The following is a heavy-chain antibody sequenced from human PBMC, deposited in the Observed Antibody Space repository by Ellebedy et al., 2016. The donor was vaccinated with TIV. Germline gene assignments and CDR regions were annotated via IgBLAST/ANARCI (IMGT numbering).Heavy chain of an antibody. CDR2: INPSGDST. D-gene: IGHD4-11*01. V-gene: IGHV1-46*01. CDR3: ARDVDSVGVTTNWFDP. CDR1: GYTFRSYY. J-gene: IGHJ5*02. Sequence: ASVKVSCKASGYTFRSYYMHWVRQAPGQGLEWMGIINPSGDSTSYAQKFQGRVTMTRDTSTSTVYMELSSLRSEDTAVYYCARDVDSVGVTTNWFDPWGQGTLVTVSS.